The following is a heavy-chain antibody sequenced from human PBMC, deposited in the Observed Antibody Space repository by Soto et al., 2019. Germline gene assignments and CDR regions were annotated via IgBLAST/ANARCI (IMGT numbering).Heavy chain of an antibody. CDR1: GGTFSSYA. D-gene: IGHD3-10*01. J-gene: IGHJ6*02. Sequence: QVQLVQSGAEVKKPGSSVKVSCKASGGTFSSYAISWVRQALGQGLEWMGGIIPIFGTADYAQKFKGRVTITADESTSTAYMELSSLRSEDTAVYYCARSGARPGDYYYGMDVWGQGTTVTVSS. V-gene: IGHV1-69*12. CDR2: IIPIFGTA. CDR3: ARSGARPGDYYYGMDV.